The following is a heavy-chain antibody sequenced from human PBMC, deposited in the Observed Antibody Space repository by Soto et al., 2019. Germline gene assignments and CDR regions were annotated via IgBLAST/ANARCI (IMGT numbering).Heavy chain of an antibody. Sequence: QVTLKESGPALVNPTETLTLTCTVSGFSLTDSDVGVSWIRHPPGKALEWLAHILSNDEEVYSSSLTSRITISPATTKNQVVLTMSNMEPVDTATYYCARIRGYCSCGSCYYYYYAMDVWGQGTTVTVAS. J-gene: IGHJ6*02. CDR3: ARIRGYCSCGSCYYYYYAMDV. V-gene: IGHV2-26*01. CDR2: ILSNDEE. D-gene: IGHD2-15*01. CDR1: GFSLTDSDVG.